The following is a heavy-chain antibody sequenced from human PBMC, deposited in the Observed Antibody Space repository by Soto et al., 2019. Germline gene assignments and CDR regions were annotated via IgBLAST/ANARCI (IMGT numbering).Heavy chain of an antibody. CDR2: IRSKAYGGTT. CDR3: TRSCGYNYHDACDI. V-gene: IGHV3-49*04. CDR1: GFTFGDYA. D-gene: IGHD5-12*01. Sequence: GGSLRLSCTASGFTFGDYAMSWVRQAPGKGLEWVGFIRSKAYGGTTEYAASVKGRFTISRDDSKSIAYLQMNSLKTEDTAVYYCTRSCGYNYHDACDIWGRRTMVTVSS. J-gene: IGHJ3*02.